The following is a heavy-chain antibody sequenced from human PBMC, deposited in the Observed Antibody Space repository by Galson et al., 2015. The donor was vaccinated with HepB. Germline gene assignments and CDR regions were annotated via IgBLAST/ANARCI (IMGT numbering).Heavy chain of an antibody. CDR3: ARQDYCYDSNCRGGVFVY. CDR2: TYYRSQWYN. J-gene: IGHJ4*02. CDR1: GDSVSRKSTA. Sequence: SAISGDSVSRKSTAWNRIRQSPSSGLEWLGRTYYRSQWYNDYAVSVKSRIRVNSDTSKNQFSLHLNSVTPDDTAIYYCARQDYCYDSNCRGGVFVYWGQGTLVTVSS. V-gene: IGHV6-1*01. D-gene: IGHD3-22*01.